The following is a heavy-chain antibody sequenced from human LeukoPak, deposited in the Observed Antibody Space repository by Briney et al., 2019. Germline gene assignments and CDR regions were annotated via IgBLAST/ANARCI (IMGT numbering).Heavy chain of an antibody. J-gene: IGHJ6*02. CDR3: ARDLHYYGAMDV. D-gene: IGHD3-10*01. CDR2: IGSDNKS. CDR1: GFTFSSYA. Sequence: TGGSLRLSCAASGFTFSSYAMTWVRQAPGKGLEWVSSIGSDNKSHYSESVKGLFAIARDNSKSIVFLQLNSLRAEDTALYYCARDLHYYGAMDVWGQGTTVYVSS. V-gene: IGHV3-23*01.